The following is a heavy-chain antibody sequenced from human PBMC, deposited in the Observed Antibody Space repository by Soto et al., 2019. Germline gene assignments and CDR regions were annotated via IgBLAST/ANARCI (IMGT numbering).Heavy chain of an antibody. CDR1: GGSFSDFH. CDR2: IHHRGNT. Sequence: QVQLQQWGAGLLKPSETLSLTCAVYGGSFSDFHWSWIRQPPGKGLEWIGEIHHRGNTNYNPSLRSRVTMSVDTSQNQFSLKMTSVTAADTAVYYCSRTQDSMDLWDKGTTVTVSS. J-gene: IGHJ6*03. V-gene: IGHV4-34*01. CDR3: SRTQDSMDL.